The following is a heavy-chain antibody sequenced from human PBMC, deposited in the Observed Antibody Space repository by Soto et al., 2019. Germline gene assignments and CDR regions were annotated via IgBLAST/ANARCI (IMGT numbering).Heavy chain of an antibody. CDR2: ISAYSGNT. V-gene: IGHV1-18*01. J-gene: IGHJ5*02. Sequence: ASVKATSKASGFTLTSNGISWVRQAPGQGLEWMGWISAYSGNTNYAQKLQGRVTMTTDTSTSTAYMELRSLRSDDTAVYYCARHQYYDFWSGPNWFDPWGQGTLVTVSS. CDR1: GFTLTSNG. CDR3: ARHQYYDFWSGPNWFDP. D-gene: IGHD3-3*01.